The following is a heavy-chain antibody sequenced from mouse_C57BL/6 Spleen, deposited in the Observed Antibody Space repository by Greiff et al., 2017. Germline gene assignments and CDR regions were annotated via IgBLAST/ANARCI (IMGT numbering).Heavy chain of an antibody. CDR2: IDPSDSYT. CDR3: ARWLPPPMDY. Sequence: VKLQQPGAELVKPGASVKLSCKASGYTFTSYWMQWVKQRPGQGLEWIGEIDPSDSYTNYNQKFKGKATLTVDTSSSTAYMQLSSLTSEDSAVYYCARWLPPPMDYWGQGTSVTVSS. V-gene: IGHV1-50*01. CDR1: GYTFTSYW. J-gene: IGHJ4*01. D-gene: IGHD2-2*01.